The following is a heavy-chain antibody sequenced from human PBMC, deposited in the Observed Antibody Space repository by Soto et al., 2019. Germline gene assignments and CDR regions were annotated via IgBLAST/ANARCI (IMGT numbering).Heavy chain of an antibody. D-gene: IGHD5-18*01. Sequence: ASVKVSYKASGYTFTSYAMHWVRQAPGQRLEWMGWINAGNGNTKYSQKFQGRVTITRDTSASTAYMELSSLRSEDTAVYDCARAPFMLWLPSWFDPGGKGTLVTVSS. J-gene: IGHJ5*02. CDR1: GYTFTSYA. CDR3: ARAPFMLWLPSWFDP. CDR2: INAGNGNT. V-gene: IGHV1-3*01.